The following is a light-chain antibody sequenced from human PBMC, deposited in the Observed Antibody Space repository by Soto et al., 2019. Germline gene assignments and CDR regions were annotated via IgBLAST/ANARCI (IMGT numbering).Light chain of an antibody. CDR3: QQYNTSPLT. CDR1: QSISTW. CDR2: KAS. Sequence: DIQMTQSPSTLSASVGDRVTITCRASQSISTWLAWYQQKPGKAPKLLIYKASNLKGGVPSRVSGSGSGTEFNITISSLQPDDFATYYCQQYNTSPLTFGGGTTVEIK. V-gene: IGKV1-5*03. J-gene: IGKJ4*01.